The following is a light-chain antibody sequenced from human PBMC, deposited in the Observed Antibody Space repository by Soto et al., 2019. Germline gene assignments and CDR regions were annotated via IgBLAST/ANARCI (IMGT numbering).Light chain of an antibody. CDR1: QSVVNY. CDR3: QQRNFWPIT. CDR2: DAS. J-gene: IGKJ5*01. Sequence: EIVLTQSPATLSLSPGERATLSCRASQSVVNYLAWYEQKPGQAPRLLIYDASNGAAGIPARFSGSGSGTDFTLTISSLEPEDFAVYYCQQRNFWPITFGQGTRLETK. V-gene: IGKV3-11*01.